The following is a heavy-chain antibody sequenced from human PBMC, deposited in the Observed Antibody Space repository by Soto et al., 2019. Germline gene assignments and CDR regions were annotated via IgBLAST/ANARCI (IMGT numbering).Heavy chain of an antibody. CDR3: ARGAALAGKLDL. D-gene: IGHD6-19*01. V-gene: IGHV3-21*06. J-gene: IGHJ4*02. Sequence: GGSLRLSCEASGFTFTGDSMTWVRQAPGKGLEWVSSISSNGSAIFYADSVKGRFTISRDNAKDSLHLQMNRLTGEDSAVYYCARGAALAGKLDLWGQGTLVTVSS. CDR1: GFTFTGDS. CDR2: ISSNGSAI.